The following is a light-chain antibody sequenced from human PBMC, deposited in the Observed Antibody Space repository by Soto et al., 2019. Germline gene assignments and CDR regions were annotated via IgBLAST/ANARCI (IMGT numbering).Light chain of an antibody. Sequence: QSVLTQPASVSGSPGQSITISCTGTSGDIGSYNRVSWYQQHPAKAPKLKIYELTDRPSGVSNRFSGSKSGNTASLTISGLQAEDEAEYYCSSYPPINTRACVFGTGTKVTVL. CDR2: ELT. CDR3: SSYPPINTRACV. CDR1: SGDIGSYNR. J-gene: IGLJ1*01. V-gene: IGLV2-14*01.